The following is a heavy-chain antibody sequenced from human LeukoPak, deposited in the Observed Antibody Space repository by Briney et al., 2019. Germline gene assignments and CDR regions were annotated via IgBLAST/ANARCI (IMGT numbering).Heavy chain of an antibody. V-gene: IGHV4-59*01. J-gene: IGHJ4*02. Sequence: SQTLSLTCTVSGGSISSYYWTWIRQPPGKGLEWIGSLYYSGSTNYNPSLKSRVTISVDTSKNQFSLKLSSVTAADTAVYYCARRHVEYSSSSDPYYFDYWGQGTLVTVSS. CDR2: LYYSGST. CDR3: ARRHVEYSSSSDPYYFDY. D-gene: IGHD6-6*01. CDR1: GGSISSYY.